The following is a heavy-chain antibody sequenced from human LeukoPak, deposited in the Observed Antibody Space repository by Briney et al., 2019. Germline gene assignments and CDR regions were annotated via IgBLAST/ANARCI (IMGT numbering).Heavy chain of an antibody. V-gene: IGHV3-23*01. D-gene: IGHD2-21*01. CDR1: GFTFSDYD. J-gene: IGHJ4*02. Sequence: GGSLRLSCVASGFTFSDYDMNWVRQAPGKGLEWVSGISGSDGNTYYADSVKGRFTISRDNSKNTLYLQIDSLRAEDTALYYCAKKPPALVAIPYFDYWGQGSLVTVSS. CDR3: AKKPPALVAIPYFDY. CDR2: ISGSDGNT.